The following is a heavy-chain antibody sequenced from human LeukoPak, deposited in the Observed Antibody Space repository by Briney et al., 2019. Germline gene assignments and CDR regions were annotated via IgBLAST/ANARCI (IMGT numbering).Heavy chain of an antibody. CDR1: GFTFSSYA. V-gene: IGHV3-48*01. D-gene: IGHD6-19*01. CDR3: AKDRGSGWYHYFDY. Sequence: GESLKISCAASGFTFSSYAMHWVRQAPGKGLEWVSYISSSSSTIYYADSVKGRFTISRDNSKNTLYLQMNSLRAEDTAVYYCAKDRGSGWYHYFDYWGQGTLVTVSS. CDR2: ISSSSSTI. J-gene: IGHJ4*02.